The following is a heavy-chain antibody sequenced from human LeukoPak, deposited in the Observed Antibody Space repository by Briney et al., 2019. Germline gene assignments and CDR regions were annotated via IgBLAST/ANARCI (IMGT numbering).Heavy chain of an antibody. D-gene: IGHD3-3*01. V-gene: IGHV4-59*01. Sequence: SETLSLTCTISGGSITNYYWSGIRQPPGKGLEWIGYIHYSGSTNYNPSLKSRVTISVDTSKNQFSLKLSSVTAADTAVFYCARDSFPDFCSDSSYGMDVWGQRTTVTVSS. J-gene: IGHJ6*02. CDR1: GGSITNYY. CDR2: IHYSGST. CDR3: ARDSFPDFCSDSSYGMDV.